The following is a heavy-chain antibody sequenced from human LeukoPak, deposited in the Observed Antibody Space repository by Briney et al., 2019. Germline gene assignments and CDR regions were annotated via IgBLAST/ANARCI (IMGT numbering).Heavy chain of an antibody. V-gene: IGHV4-59*01. CDR1: GGSISSYY. CDR2: IYYSGST. CDR3: ARKRRGFDP. J-gene: IGHJ5*02. Sequence: PSETLSLTRTVSGGSISSYYWSWIRQPPGKGLEWIGYIYYSGSTNYNPSLKSRVTISVDTSKNQFSLKLSSMTAADTAVYYCARKRRGFDPWGQGTLVTVSS.